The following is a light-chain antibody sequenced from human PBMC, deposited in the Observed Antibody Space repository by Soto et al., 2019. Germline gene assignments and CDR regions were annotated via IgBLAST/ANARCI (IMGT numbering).Light chain of an antibody. CDR1: QSVSSR. CDR2: GAS. V-gene: IGKV3-15*01. J-gene: IGKJ5*01. Sequence: EVVLTQSPGTLSLSPGERATLSCRASQSVSSRLAWYQQKPGQAPRLLFYGASTGATGLPARFSGTGSGTEFTLTITSLQAEDSAVYYCQQYYNWPRPFGQGTRLEIK. CDR3: QQYYNWPRP.